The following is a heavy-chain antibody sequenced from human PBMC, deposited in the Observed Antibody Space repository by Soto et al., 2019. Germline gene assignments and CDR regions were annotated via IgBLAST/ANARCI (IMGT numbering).Heavy chain of an antibody. Sequence: QVQLQESGPGLVEPSQTLSLTCTVSGDSIGSTDSYWSCIRLPPVNGLEWIGYIYYTVGTFYNPSLKSRLTLSLETSNNQFSLTLTSVTAADTGMYYCARGGSGWAEYFQHWGQGTLVAVSS. CDR2: IYYTVGT. D-gene: IGHD6-25*01. V-gene: IGHV4-30-4*08. CDR3: ARGGSGWAEYFQH. J-gene: IGHJ1*01. CDR1: GDSIGSTDSY.